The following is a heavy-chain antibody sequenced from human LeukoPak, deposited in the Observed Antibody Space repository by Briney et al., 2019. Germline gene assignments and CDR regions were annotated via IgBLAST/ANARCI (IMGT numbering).Heavy chain of an antibody. V-gene: IGHV4-30-2*01. J-gene: IGHJ4*02. CDR2: IYHSGST. CDR3: ARGHSGPYYFDY. CDR1: GGSISSGGYS. D-gene: IGHD5-12*01. Sequence: PSQTLSLTCAVSGGSISSGGYSWRWIRQPPGKGLEWIGYIYHSGSTYYNPSLKSRVTISVDRSKNQFSLKLSSVTAADTAVYYCARGHSGPYYFDYWGQGTLVTVSS.